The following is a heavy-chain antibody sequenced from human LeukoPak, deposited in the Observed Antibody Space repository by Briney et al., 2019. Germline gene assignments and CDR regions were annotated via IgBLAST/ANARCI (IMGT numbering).Heavy chain of an antibody. V-gene: IGHV3-23*01. CDR2: ISDSGGKT. Sequence: PGGSRRLSCAVSGITLSNYGMRWVRQAPGKGLEWVAGISDSGGKTNYADSVKGRFTISRDNPKNTLYLQMNSLRAEDTAVYFCAKRGVVIRVILVGFHKEAYYFDSWGQGALVTVSS. CDR1: GITLSNYG. J-gene: IGHJ4*02. CDR3: AKRGVVIRVILVGFHKEAYYFDS. D-gene: IGHD3-22*01.